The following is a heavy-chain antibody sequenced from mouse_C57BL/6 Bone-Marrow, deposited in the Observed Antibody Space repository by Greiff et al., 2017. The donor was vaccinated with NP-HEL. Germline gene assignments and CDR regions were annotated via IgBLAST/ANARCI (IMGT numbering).Heavy chain of an antibody. CDR1: GYTFTSYW. CDR2: LYPGSGST. J-gene: IGHJ2*01. Sequence: VQLQQPGAELVKPGASVKMSCKASGYTFTSYWITWVKQRPGQCLESIGDLYPGSGSTTHNENFKSTSPLTVDTSSSTAYMQLSSLTSEDSAVYYCASAYYSNSYFDYRGQGTTLTVSS. D-gene: IGHD2-5*01. CDR3: ASAYYSNSYFDY. V-gene: IGHV1-55*01.